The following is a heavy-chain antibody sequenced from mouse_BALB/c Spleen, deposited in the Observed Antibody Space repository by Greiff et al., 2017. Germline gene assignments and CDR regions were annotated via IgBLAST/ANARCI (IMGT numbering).Heavy chain of an antibody. CDR3: ARGLGLYYLDY. CDR1: GFTFSSYG. V-gene: IGHV5-6-3*01. D-gene: IGHD4-1*01. Sequence: EVKLQESGGGLVQPGGSLKLSCAASGFTFSSYGMSWVRQTPDKRLELVATINSNGGSTYYPDSVKGRFTISRDNAKNTLYLQMSSLKSEDTAMYYCARGLGLYYLDYWGQGTTLTVSS. J-gene: IGHJ2*01. CDR2: INSNGGST.